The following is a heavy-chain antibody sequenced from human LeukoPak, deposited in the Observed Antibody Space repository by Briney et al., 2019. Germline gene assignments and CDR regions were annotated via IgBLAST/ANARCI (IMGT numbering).Heavy chain of an antibody. CDR3: ASGVTTHLHDAFDI. D-gene: IGHD4-17*01. J-gene: IGHJ3*02. CDR2: ISSSSSYI. CDR1: GFTFSSYG. V-gene: IGHV3-21*01. Sequence: GGSLRLSCAASGFTFSSYGMHWVRQAPGKGLEWVSSISSSSSYIYYADSVKGRFTISRDNAKNSLYLQMNSLRAEDTAVYYCASGVTTHLHDAFDIWGQGTMVTVSS.